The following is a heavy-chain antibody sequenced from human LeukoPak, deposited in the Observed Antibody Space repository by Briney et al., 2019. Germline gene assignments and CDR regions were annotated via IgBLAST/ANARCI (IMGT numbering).Heavy chain of an antibody. CDR1: GFTFDDYT. D-gene: IGHD5-18*01. CDR3: AKDTRYRDDYYYYYMDV. Sequence: PGGSLRLSCAASGFTFDDYTMHWVCQAPGKGLEWVSLISWDGGSTYYADSVKGRFTISRDNSKNSLYLQMNSLRTEDTALYYCAKDTRYRDDYYYYYMDVWGKGTTVTVSS. V-gene: IGHV3-43*01. J-gene: IGHJ6*03. CDR2: ISWDGGST.